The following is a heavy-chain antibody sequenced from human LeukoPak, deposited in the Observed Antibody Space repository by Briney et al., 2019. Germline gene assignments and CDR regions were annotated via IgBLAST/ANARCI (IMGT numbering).Heavy chain of an antibody. CDR2: INWNGGST. CDR3: ARDVGASGYGLPTDY. J-gene: IGHJ4*02. Sequence: PGGSLRLSCAASGFTFDDYGMSWVRQAPGKGLEWVSGINWNGGSTGYADSVKGRFTISRDNAKNSLYLQMNSLRAEDTAVYYCARDVGASGYGLPTDYWGQGTLVTVSS. CDR1: GFTFDDYG. V-gene: IGHV3-20*04. D-gene: IGHD4-17*01.